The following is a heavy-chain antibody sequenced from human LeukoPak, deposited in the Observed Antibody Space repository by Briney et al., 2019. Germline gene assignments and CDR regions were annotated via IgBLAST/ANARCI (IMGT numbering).Heavy chain of an antibody. V-gene: IGHV4-30-4*01. D-gene: IGHD6-13*01. J-gene: IGHJ6*02. CDR1: GGSVSNGSSY. Sequence: SETLSLTCTVSGGSVSNGSSYWSWIRQPPGKGLEWIGYIYYSGSTYYNPSLKSRVTISVGTSKNQFSLKLSSVTAADTAVYYCARGPMDSSSWPYYYYGLDVWGQGTTVTVSS. CDR2: IYYSGST. CDR3: ARGPMDSSSWPYYYYGLDV.